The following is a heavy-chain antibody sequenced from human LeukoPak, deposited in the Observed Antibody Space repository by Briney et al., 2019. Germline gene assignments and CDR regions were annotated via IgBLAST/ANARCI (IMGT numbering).Heavy chain of an antibody. CDR2: ISSSGSII. CDR1: GFTFSSYE. V-gene: IGHV3-48*03. D-gene: IGHD6-19*01. CDR3: ASGAIAAVAGILDY. J-gene: IGHJ4*02. Sequence: GGSLRLSCAASGFTFSSYEMSWVRQAPGKGLEWVSYISSSGSIIYYADSVKGRFTISRDNAKNSLYLQMNSLRAEDTAVYYCASGAIAAVAGILDYWGQGTLVTVSS.